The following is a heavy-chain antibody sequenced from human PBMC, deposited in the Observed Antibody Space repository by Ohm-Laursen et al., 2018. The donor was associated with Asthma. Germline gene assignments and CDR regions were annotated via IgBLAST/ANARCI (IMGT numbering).Heavy chain of an antibody. D-gene: IGHD4-17*01. J-gene: IGHJ2*01. CDR3: ARDGDNDYGDYIGWYFDL. V-gene: IGHV3-30-3*01. CDR1: GVTFSSYA. CDR2: ISYDGSNK. Sequence: SLRLSCAASGVTFSSYAMHWVRQAPGKGLEWVAVISYDGSNKYYADSVKGRFTISRDNSKNTLYLQMNSLRAEDTAVYYCARDGDNDYGDYIGWYFDLWGRGTLVTVSS.